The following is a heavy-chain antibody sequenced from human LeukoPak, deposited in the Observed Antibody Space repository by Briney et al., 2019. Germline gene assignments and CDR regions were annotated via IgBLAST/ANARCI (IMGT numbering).Heavy chain of an antibody. J-gene: IGHJ4*02. CDR1: GFTFSSYA. CDR2: ISGSGGST. CDR3: ASQDSEIVVVPAAINY. D-gene: IGHD2-2*01. Sequence: GSLRLSCAASGFTFSSYAMSWVRQAPGKGLEWVSAISGSGGSTYYADSVKGRFTISRDNSKNTLYLQMNSLRAEDTAVYYCASQDSEIVVVPAAINYWGQGTLVTVSS. V-gene: IGHV3-23*01.